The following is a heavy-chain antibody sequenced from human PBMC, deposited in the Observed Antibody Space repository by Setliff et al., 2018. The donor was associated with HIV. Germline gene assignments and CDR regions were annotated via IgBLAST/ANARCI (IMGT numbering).Heavy chain of an antibody. CDR3: ARESRNDFWSGYYRTFDI. V-gene: IGHV4-34*09. CDR1: RGSFSGYY. D-gene: IGHD3-3*01. J-gene: IGHJ3*02. CDR2: INHKGST. Sequence: PSETLSLTCAVFRGSFSGYYWTWIRQAPGKGLEWIGDINHKGSTYYNPSLKSRVTISVDTSKDQFSLKLSSVTAADTAMYFCARESRNDFWSGYYRTFDIWGQGTMVTVSS.